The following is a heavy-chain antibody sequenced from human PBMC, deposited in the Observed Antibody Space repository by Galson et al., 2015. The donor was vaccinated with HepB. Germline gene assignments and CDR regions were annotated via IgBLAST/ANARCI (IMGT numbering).Heavy chain of an antibody. Sequence: SLRLSCAASGFTFSNYAMHWVRQAPGTGLEWVSVISYHGRNKYYADSVKGRFTLSRDNSQNTLYLHMDSLRVADTAVYYCAREFIFVGTRSLEHWGQGTLVTVAS. V-gene: IGHV3-30*04. CDR1: GFTFSNYA. CDR3: AREFIFVGTRSLEH. D-gene: IGHD1-26*01. J-gene: IGHJ4*02. CDR2: ISYHGRNK.